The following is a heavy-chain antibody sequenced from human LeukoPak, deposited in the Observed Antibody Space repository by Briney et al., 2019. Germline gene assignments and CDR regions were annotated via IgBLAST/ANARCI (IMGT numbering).Heavy chain of an antibody. D-gene: IGHD5-12*01. Sequence: GGSLRLSCAASGFTFDDYTMHWVRQAPGKGLEWVSGISWNSGSIDYADSVKGRFTISRDNAKNSLYLQMNSLRAEDTALYYCAKDFGRSAYDRPFDYWGQGTLVTVSS. V-gene: IGHV3-9*01. CDR1: GFTFDDYT. CDR3: AKDFGRSAYDRPFDY. J-gene: IGHJ4*02. CDR2: ISWNSGSI.